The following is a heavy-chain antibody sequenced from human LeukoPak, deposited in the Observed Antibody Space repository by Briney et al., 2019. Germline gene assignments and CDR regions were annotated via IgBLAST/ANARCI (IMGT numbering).Heavy chain of an antibody. J-gene: IGHJ4*02. D-gene: IGHD6-13*01. Sequence: ASVKVSCKASGYTFTSYGISWVRQAPGQGLEWMGWINPNSGGTNYAQKFQGRVTMTRDTSISTAYMELSRLRSDDTAVYYCARARYGPGTFDYWGQGTLVTVSS. CDR1: GYTFTSYG. V-gene: IGHV1-2*02. CDR2: INPNSGGT. CDR3: ARARYGPGTFDY.